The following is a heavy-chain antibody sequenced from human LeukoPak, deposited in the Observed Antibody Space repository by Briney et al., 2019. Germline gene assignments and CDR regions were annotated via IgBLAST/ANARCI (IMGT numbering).Heavy chain of an antibody. Sequence: TLSLTCTVSGYSISSGYYWGWIRQPPGKALEWLALIYWDDDKRYSPSLKSRLTITKDTSKNQVVLTMTNMDPVDTATYYCAHRRRQLGDYFDYWGQGTLVTVSS. CDR2: IYWDDDK. V-gene: IGHV2-5*02. CDR1: GYSISSGYY. CDR3: AHRRRQLGDYFDY. J-gene: IGHJ4*02. D-gene: IGHD6-13*01.